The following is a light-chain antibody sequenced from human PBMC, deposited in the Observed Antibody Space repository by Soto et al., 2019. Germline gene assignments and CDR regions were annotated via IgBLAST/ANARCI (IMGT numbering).Light chain of an antibody. CDR3: MQRIEFPPDT. V-gene: IGKV2-40*01. J-gene: IGKJ2*01. CDR2: TRS. Sequence: DIVMTQTPLSLPVTPGEPASISCRSSQSLLDSDDGNTYLDWYLQKPGQSLQLLIYTRSYRASGVPDRFSGSGSGTDFTLKISRVEAENVGVYYYMQRIEFPPDTFGQVTKLEIK. CDR1: QSLLDSDDGNTY.